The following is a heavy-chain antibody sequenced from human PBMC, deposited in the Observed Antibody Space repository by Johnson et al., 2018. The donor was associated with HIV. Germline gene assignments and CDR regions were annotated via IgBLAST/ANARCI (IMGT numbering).Heavy chain of an antibody. J-gene: IGHJ3*02. Sequence: MQLVESGGGLVQPGGSLRLSCAASGFTFSSYAMSWVRQAPGKGLEWVSAISGSGGSTYYADSVKGRFTISRDNSKNTLYLQMNSLRAEDTAVYYCAKVGSGWYDPHDAFDIWGQGTMVTVSS. D-gene: IGHD6-19*01. V-gene: IGHV3-23*04. CDR3: AKVGSGWYDPHDAFDI. CDR1: GFTFSSYA. CDR2: ISGSGGST.